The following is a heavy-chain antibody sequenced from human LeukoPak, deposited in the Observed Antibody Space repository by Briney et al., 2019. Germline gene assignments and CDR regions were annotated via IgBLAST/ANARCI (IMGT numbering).Heavy chain of an antibody. CDR2: ISYEGSNK. Sequence: QPGGSLRLSCAASGFTFSSYAMHWVRQAPGKGLEWVAVISYEGSNKYYADSVKGRFTISRDNSKNTLYLQMNSLRAEDTAVYYCAGPVGARNDWGQGTLVTVSS. CDR1: GFTFSSYA. CDR3: AGPVGARND. D-gene: IGHD1-26*01. V-gene: IGHV3-30*04. J-gene: IGHJ4*02.